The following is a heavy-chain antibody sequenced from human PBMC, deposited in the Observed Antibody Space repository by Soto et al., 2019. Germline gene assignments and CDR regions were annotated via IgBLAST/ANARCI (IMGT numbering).Heavy chain of an antibody. CDR2: ISSSSSYI. J-gene: IGHJ6*04. CDR3: ARDINDGYYYSYYYYGMDV. D-gene: IGHD3-22*01. Sequence: WGSLRLSCAASGFTFSSYSMNWVRQAPGKGLEWVSSISSSSSYIYYADSVKGRFKISRDNAKNSLYLQMNSLRAEDTAVYYSARDINDGYYYSYYYYGMDVWGKGTTVTVSS. V-gene: IGHV3-21*01. CDR1: GFTFSSYS.